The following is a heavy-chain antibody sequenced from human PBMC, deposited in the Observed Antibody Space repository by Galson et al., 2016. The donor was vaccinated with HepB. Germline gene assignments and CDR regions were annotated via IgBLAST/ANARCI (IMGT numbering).Heavy chain of an antibody. CDR2: IIPMLDTT. D-gene: IGHD6-19*01. Sequence: SVKVSCKASGGTFSTYAINWVRQAPGQGLEWMGGIIPMLDTTNYAPKFQGRLTITADESTRTAFMDLSSLRSEDTAMYYCARDGYSSGWDRDGYWGQGTLVTVSS. CDR1: GGTFSTYA. V-gene: IGHV1-69*13. J-gene: IGHJ4*02. CDR3: ARDGYSSGWDRDGY.